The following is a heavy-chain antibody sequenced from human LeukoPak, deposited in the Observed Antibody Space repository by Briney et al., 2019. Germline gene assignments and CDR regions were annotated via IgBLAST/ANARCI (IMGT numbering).Heavy chain of an antibody. J-gene: IGHJ4*02. CDR1: GLTLSGYW. Sequence: PGGSLRLSCAASGLTLSGYWMHWVRQAPGKGLVWVSRNGDASSTSYADSVKGRFTIPRDNAKSTLYLQMNSLRVEDTAVYYCARARGNTYGYFEYWGQGTLVTVSS. CDR3: ARARGNTYGYFEY. V-gene: IGHV3-74*01. D-gene: IGHD5-18*01. CDR2: NGDASST.